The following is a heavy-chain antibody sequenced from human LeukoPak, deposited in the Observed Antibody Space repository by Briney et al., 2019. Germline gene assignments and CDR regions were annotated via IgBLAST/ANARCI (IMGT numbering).Heavy chain of an antibody. V-gene: IGHV4-30-4*01. CDR3: ARGYYTSTIRSPAGWFDP. Sequence: PSETLSLTCTVSGGSISSGDYYWSWIRQPPGKGLEWIGYIYYSGSTYYNPSLKSRVTISVDTSKNQFSLKLSSVTAADTAVYYCARGYYTSTIRSPAGWFDPWGQGTLVTVSS. J-gene: IGHJ5*02. CDR1: GGSISSGDYY. D-gene: IGHD5/OR15-5a*01. CDR2: IYYSGST.